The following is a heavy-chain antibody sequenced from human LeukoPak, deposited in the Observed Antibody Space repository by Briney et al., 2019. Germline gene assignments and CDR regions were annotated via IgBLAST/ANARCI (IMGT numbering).Heavy chain of an antibody. V-gene: IGHV4-4*07. J-gene: IGHJ4*02. D-gene: IGHD7-27*01. Sequence: PSETLSLTCTVSTGSISTYYWTWIRQPAGKGLEWIGRFSTSGIANYNPSLKRRVTMSVDTSKNQFFLKLNSVTAADTAVYYCMRDGPSWGLLWGQGALVTVSS. CDR3: MRDGPSWGLL. CDR1: TGSISTYY. CDR2: FSTSGIA.